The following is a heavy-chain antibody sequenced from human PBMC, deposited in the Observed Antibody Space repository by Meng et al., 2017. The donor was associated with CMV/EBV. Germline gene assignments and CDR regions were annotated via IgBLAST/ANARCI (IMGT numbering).Heavy chain of an antibody. V-gene: IGHV4-34*01. Sequence: QVQLQQWGAGLLKPSATLSPTCAVYGGSFSGYYWSWIRQPPGKGLEWIGEINHSGSTNYNPSLKSRVTISVDTSKNQFSLKLSSVTAADTAVYYCARGVGGWFDPWGQGTLVTVSS. CDR1: GGSFSGYY. J-gene: IGHJ5*02. CDR2: INHSGST. D-gene: IGHD1-26*01. CDR3: ARGVGGWFDP.